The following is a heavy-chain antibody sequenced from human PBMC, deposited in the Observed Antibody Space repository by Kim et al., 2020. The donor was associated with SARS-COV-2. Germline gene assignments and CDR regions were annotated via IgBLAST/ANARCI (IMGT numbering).Heavy chain of an antibody. J-gene: IGHJ4*02. D-gene: IGHD3-10*01. CDR1: GFTFRSYG. CDR2: IWFDERNR. Sequence: GGSLRLSCAASGFTFRSYGMHWVRQAPGKGLEWVAVIWFDERNRYYSDSVKGRFTISRDNSNNTLYLQMNSLRAEDTAVYYCARANNYFPFDYWGQGALVTVSS. CDR3: ARANNYFPFDY. V-gene: IGHV3-33*01.